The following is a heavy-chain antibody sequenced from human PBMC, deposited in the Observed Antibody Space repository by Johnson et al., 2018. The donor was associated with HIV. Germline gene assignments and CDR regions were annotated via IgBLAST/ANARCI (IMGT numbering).Heavy chain of an antibody. CDR1: GFTFSSYG. J-gene: IGHJ3*01. V-gene: IGHV3-33*06. CDR2: IWYDGSNK. D-gene: IGHD1-26*01. CDR3: AKVGANWAHLDV. Sequence: VQLVESGGGVVQPGRSLRLSCAASGFTFSSYGMHWVRQAPGKGLEWVAVIWYDGSNKYYADSVKGRFTISRDNSKTTLYLQMNSLRAEDTAVYFCAKVGANWAHLDVWGQGTMVTVSS.